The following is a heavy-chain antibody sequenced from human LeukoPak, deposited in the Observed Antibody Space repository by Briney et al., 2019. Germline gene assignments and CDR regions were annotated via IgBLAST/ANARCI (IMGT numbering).Heavy chain of an antibody. Sequence: SETLSLTCTVSGGSISSSSYYWGWIRQPPGKGLEWIGSIHYSGSTYYNPSLKSRVTISVDTSKNQFSLKLSSVTAADTAVYYCASYDILTGFHWGQGTLVTVSS. CDR2: IHYSGST. J-gene: IGHJ4*02. CDR1: GGSISSSSYY. CDR3: ASYDILTGFH. D-gene: IGHD3-9*01. V-gene: IGHV4-39*07.